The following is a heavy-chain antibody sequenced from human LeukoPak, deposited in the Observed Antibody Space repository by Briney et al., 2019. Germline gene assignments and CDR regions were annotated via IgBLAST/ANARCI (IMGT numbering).Heavy chain of an antibody. CDR2: ISTYHGNT. CDR3: ARVPRPSYETSGYYLGF. J-gene: IGHJ4*02. V-gene: IGHV1-18*01. Sequence: ASVKVSCKASGYTFTTYDIGWVRQAPGQGLEWMGWISTYHGNTNYAQKFQGRVTLTTETPTSIASLELRSLRSDDTAVYYCARVPRPSYETSGYYLGFWGQGTPVTVSS. CDR1: GYTFTTYD. D-gene: IGHD3-22*01.